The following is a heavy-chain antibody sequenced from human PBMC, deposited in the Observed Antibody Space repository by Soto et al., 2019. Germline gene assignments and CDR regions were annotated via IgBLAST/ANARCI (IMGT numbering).Heavy chain of an antibody. CDR1: GYTFTSYD. D-gene: IGHD2-15*01. CDR2: MNPNSGNT. V-gene: IGHV1-8*01. CDR3: ARGLVVVAAMRGWVARDAFDI. Sequence: VASVKVSCKASGYTFTSYDINWVRQATGQGLEWMGWMNPNSGNTGYAQKFQGRVTMTRNTSISTAYMELSSLRSEDTAVYYCARGLVVVAAMRGWVARDAFDIWG. J-gene: IGHJ3*02.